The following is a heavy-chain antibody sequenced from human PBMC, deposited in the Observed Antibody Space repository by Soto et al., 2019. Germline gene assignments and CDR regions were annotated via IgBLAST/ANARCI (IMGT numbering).Heavy chain of an antibody. J-gene: IGHJ4*01. CDR2: IDGVGTGT. V-gene: IGHV3-74*01. CDR3: KTVFQY. D-gene: IGHD3-3*01. Sequence: PGGSLRLSCAASGFTFTNYWMHWVRQVPGKGLVWVSRIDGVGTGTSYSDSVRGRFTISRDNAENTLYLQMNSLRAEDTAVYYCKTVFQYWGQGTSVAASS. CDR1: GFTFTNYW.